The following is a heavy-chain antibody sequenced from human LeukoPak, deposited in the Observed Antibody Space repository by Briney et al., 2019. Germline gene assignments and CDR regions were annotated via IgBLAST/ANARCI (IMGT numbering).Heavy chain of an antibody. V-gene: IGHV3-48*01. CDR3: ARALGYSYGYAVDY. CDR1: GFIFSNYN. Sequence: GGSLRLSCAASGFIFSNYNMNWVRQTPGKGLEWLSYISSSSGTIYYADSVKGRFTISGGNAKNSLYLQMNSLRAEDTAVYYCARALGYSYGYAVDYWGQGTLVTVSS. J-gene: IGHJ4*02. CDR2: ISSSSGTI. D-gene: IGHD5-18*01.